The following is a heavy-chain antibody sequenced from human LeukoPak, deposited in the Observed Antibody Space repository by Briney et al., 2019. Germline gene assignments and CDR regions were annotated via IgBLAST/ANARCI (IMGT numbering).Heavy chain of an antibody. CDR1: GFTFSSYA. V-gene: IGHV3-48*02. CDR2: ISTGSSTT. D-gene: IGHD4-23*01. Sequence: GGSLRLSCAASGFTFSSYAMSWVRQAPGKGLEWVSYISTGSSTTYYADSVKGRFTISRDNVENSLYLQMNSLRDEDTAVYYCARVAAGYSVNYFDYWAREPWSPSPQ. CDR3: ARVAAGYSVNYFDY. J-gene: IGHJ4*02.